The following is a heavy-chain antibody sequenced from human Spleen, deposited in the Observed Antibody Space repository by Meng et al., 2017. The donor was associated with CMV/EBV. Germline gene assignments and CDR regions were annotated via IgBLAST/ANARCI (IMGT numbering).Heavy chain of an antibody. D-gene: IGHD2-2*01. CDR3: ARDRGVVPAAIFGY. Sequence: SSGFTFSSATMDWVRQAPGKGLEWVSSISSSSSYRYYADSVKGRFTISRDNAKNSLYLQMNSLRAEDTAVYYCARDRGVVPAAIFGYWGQGTLVTVSS. J-gene: IGHJ4*02. CDR1: GFTFSSAT. CDR2: ISSSSSYR. V-gene: IGHV3-21*01.